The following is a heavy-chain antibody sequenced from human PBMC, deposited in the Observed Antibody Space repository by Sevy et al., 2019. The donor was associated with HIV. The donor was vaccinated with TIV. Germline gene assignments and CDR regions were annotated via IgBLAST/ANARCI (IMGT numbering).Heavy chain of an antibody. CDR1: GFTFSSYG. J-gene: IGHJ5*02. CDR3: AKAPGGVIIGSGNWFAP. V-gene: IGHV3-30*18. D-gene: IGHD3-10*01. CDR2: ISYDGSNK. Sequence: GGSLRLSCAASGFTFSSYGMHWVRQAPGKGLEWVAVISYDGSNKYYADSVKGRFTISRDNSKHTLYLQMNSLRAEDTAVYYCAKAPGGVIIGSGNWFAPWGQGTLVTVSS.